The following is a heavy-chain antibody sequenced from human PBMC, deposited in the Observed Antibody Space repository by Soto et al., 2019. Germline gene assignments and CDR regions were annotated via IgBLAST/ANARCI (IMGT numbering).Heavy chain of an antibody. J-gene: IGHJ4*02. CDR3: ARGTRALFPSFFAC. Sequence: SKTLSLTWSVSGDAISNYYWSWIRQTPGRGLEWIGCVHESGSTDYNPSLRGRVIISLHTSKRQFSLSLRSATAADTATYYCARGTRALFPSFFACWGQGIPGTVSS. CDR1: GDAISNYY. D-gene: IGHD3-10*01. V-gene: IGHV4-59*03. CDR2: VHESGST.